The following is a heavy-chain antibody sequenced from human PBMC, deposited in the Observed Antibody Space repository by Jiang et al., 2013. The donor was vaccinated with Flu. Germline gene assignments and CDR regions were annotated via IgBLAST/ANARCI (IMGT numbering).Heavy chain of an antibody. Sequence: YWIGWVRQTPGEGLEWMGIMHPGYSDTRYSPSFQGQVTISADKSISTAYLQWSSLKASDTAMYYCARCSTVVTGDAFDIWGQGTMVTVSS. D-gene: IGHD4-23*01. CDR3: ARCSTVVTGDAFDI. CDR1: YW. J-gene: IGHJ3*02. V-gene: IGHV5-51*01. CDR2: MHPGYSDT.